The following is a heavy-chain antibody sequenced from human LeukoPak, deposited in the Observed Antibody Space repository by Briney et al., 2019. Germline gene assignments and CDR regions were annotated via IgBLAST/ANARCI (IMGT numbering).Heavy chain of an antibody. CDR2: INPNGGHT. CDR3: ARGPSITMVRGGQWYYYMDV. V-gene: IGHV1-46*01. CDR1: VYTLTMYY. D-gene: IGHD3-10*01. J-gene: IGHJ6*03. Sequence: ASVKVSRKASVYTLTMYYIHWVRQAPGQGLEGMGIINPNGGHTNYAQKFRGRVNMTRDTSTSTVYMELRSLRSEDTAVYYCARGPSITMVRGGQWYYYMDVWGKGTTVTISS.